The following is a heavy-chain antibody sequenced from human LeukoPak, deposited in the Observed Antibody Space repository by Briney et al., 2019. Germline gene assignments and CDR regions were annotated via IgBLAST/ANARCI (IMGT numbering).Heavy chain of an antibody. D-gene: IGHD6-13*01. V-gene: IGHV4-4*07. CDR2: IYTSGST. J-gene: IGHJ4*02. Sequence: SETLSLTCTVSGGSISSYYWSWIRQPAGKGLEWIGRIYTSGSTTYNPSLKSRVTISVDTSKNQFSLKLSSVTAADTAVYYCARDHIAAAGIDYWGQGTLVTVSS. CDR1: GGSISSYY. CDR3: ARDHIAAAGIDY.